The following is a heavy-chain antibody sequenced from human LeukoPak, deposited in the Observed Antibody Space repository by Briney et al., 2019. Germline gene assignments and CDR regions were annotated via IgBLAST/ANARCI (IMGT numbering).Heavy chain of an antibody. Sequence: GASVKVSCKASGYTFTGYYMHWVRQAPGQGLEWMGWINPNSGGTNYAQKFQGRVTMTRDTSISTAYMELSRLRSDDTAVYYCARGPSFYYYDSSGYLPDHWGQGTLVTVSS. CDR3: ARGPSFYYYDSSGYLPDH. J-gene: IGHJ4*02. CDR2: INPNSGGT. D-gene: IGHD3-22*01. CDR1: GYTFTGYY. V-gene: IGHV1-2*02.